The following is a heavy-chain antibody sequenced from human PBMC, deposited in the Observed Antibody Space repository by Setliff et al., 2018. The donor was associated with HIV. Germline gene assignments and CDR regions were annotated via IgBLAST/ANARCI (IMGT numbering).Heavy chain of an antibody. Sequence: PSETLSLTCTVSGGSISSSSYYWGWIRQPPGKGLEWIGSIYYSGTTYYNPSLKSRVTISVDTSKNQFSLKLSSVTAADTAVYYCARDPASTAYYARFDYWGQGTPVTVSS. J-gene: IGHJ4*02. CDR2: IYYSGTT. D-gene: IGHD3-16*01. V-gene: IGHV4-39*02. CDR1: GGSISSSSYY. CDR3: ARDPASTAYYARFDY.